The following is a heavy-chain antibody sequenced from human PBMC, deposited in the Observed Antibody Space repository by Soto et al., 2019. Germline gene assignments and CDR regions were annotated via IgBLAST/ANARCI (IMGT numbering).Heavy chain of an antibody. D-gene: IGHD3-22*01. CDR1: GFTFSVYD. CDR2: FSVSGGRT. CDR3: AKGAYYDRSDYYHVCDF. J-gene: IGHJ4*02. V-gene: IGHV3-23*01. Sequence: EVQLLESGGGLVQPGGSLRLSCAVSGFTFSVYDMSWVRQAPGKGLEWVSAFSVSGGRTYYADSVKGRFTISRDNSKNALYLQMNSLRAEDTAVYYCAKGAYYDRSDYYHVCDFWGQGTLVTVSS.